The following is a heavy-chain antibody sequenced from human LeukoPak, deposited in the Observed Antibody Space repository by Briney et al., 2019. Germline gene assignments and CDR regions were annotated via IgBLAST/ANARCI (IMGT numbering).Heavy chain of an antibody. Sequence: AGGSLRLSCAASGFTYSHYGMHWVRQAPGKGLEWVAVIWSDGTEKYYGDAVKGRFTISRDNSINTLYLQMNSLTGEDTAVYYRAKDAERGFDYSNSLQYWGQGTLVTVSS. CDR1: GFTYSHYG. CDR3: AKDAERGFDYSNSLQY. V-gene: IGHV3-33*06. D-gene: IGHD4-11*01. CDR2: IWSDGTEK. J-gene: IGHJ4*02.